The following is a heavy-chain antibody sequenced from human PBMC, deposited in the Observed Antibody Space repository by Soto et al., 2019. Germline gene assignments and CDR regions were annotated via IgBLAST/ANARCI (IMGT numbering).Heavy chain of an antibody. CDR2: IIPHNGNT. Sequence: ASVKVSCKASGYIFSTYGITWVRQAPGQGFEWMGWIIPHNGNTNYAQKLQGRVTMTTDTSTSTAYMELGSLRSDDTAVYYCARSRGEGSSKNCSSDFDYWGKGTLVTVSS. CDR3: ARSRGEGSSKNCSSDFDY. V-gene: IGHV1-18*01. J-gene: IGHJ4*02. CDR1: GYIFSTYG. D-gene: IGHD2-2*01.